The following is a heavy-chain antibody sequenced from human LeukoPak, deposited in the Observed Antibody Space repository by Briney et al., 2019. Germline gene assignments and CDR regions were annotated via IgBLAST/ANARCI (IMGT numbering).Heavy chain of an antibody. J-gene: IGHJ4*02. CDR2: IVGSSRNI. CDR3: ARVSGSYGDSAY. V-gene: IGHV3-48*04. Sequence: GGSLRLSCTASGFSFSTYSMNWVRQAPGKGLEWVSYIVGSSRNIYYADSVKGRFTISRDNAKNSLYLQMNSLRAEDTAVYYCARVSGSYGDSAYWGQGTLVTVSS. CDR1: GFSFSTYS. D-gene: IGHD1-26*01.